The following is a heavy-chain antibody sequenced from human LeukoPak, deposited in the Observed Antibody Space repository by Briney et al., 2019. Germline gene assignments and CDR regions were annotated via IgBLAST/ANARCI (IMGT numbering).Heavy chain of an antibody. V-gene: IGHV4-34*01. CDR1: GGSFSGYY. D-gene: IGHD3-10*01. Sequence: SETLSLTCAVYGGSFSGYYWSWIRQPPGKGLEWIGEINHSGSTNYNPSLKSRVTISVDTSKNQFSLKLSSVTAADTAVYYCARHRVLIFTMVRGVKGFDPWGQGTLVTVSS. CDR2: INHSGST. CDR3: ARHRVLIFTMVRGVKGFDP. J-gene: IGHJ5*02.